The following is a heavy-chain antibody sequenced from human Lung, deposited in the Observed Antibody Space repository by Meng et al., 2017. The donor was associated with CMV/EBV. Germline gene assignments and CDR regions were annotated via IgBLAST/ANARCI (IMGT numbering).Heavy chain of an antibody. V-gene: IGHV4-4*02. CDR2: IYYTGST. CDR3: ARDSSSWHWFDP. Sequence: CAVSGGSISTTGWWSWIRQPPGKGLEWIGEIYYTGSTNYSPSLKSRVTISIDKSKNQFSLNLRSVTAADTAVYYCARDSSSWHWFDPWGQGTLVTVSS. J-gene: IGHJ5*02. D-gene: IGHD6-13*01. CDR1: GGSISTTGW.